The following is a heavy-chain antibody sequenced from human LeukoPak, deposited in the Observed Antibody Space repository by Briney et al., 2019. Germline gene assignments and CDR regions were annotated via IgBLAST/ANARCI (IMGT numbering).Heavy chain of an antibody. J-gene: IGHJ4*02. CDR2: ISSSGGTI. V-gene: IGHV3-48*03. Sequence: PGGSLRLSCAASGFTFSSYEMNWVRQAPGKGLEWVSYISSSGGTIYYADSVKGRFTVSRDNAKNSLFLQMNSLRAEDTAVYYCAGLETSGPWRFDHWGQGTLVTVSS. D-gene: IGHD6-6*01. CDR3: AGLETSGPWRFDH. CDR1: GFTFSSYE.